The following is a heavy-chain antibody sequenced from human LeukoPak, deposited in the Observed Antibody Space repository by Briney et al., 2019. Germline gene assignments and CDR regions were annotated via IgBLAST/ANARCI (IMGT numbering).Heavy chain of an antibody. V-gene: IGHV3-7*01. CDR1: GFTFNTYW. D-gene: IGHD3-3*01. CDR2: ISPDGSEV. Sequence: GGSLRLSCAASGFTFNTYWMSWVRQTPLNGLEWVANISPDGSEVYYVDSVKGRFSISRDSAKNSLYLQVSSLRVEDTALYFCARAPRRGSIFSGMDVWGQGTTVTVAS. J-gene: IGHJ6*02. CDR3: ARAPRRGSIFSGMDV.